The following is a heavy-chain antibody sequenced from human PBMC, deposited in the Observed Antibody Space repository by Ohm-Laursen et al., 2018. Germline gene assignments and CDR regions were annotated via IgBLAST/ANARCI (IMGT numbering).Heavy chain of an antibody. J-gene: IGHJ6*02. CDR3: ASSKYYYYYGMDA. CDR2: ISSSSSYI. CDR1: GFTFSSYS. V-gene: IGHV3-21*01. Sequence: SLRLSCTASGFTFSSYSMNWVRQAPGKGLEWVSSISSSSSYIYYADSVKGRFTISRDNAKNSLYLQMNSLRAEDTAVYYCASSKYYYYYGMDAWGQGTTVTVSS.